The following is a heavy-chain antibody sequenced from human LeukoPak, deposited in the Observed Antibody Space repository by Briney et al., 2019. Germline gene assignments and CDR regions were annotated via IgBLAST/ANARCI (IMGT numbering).Heavy chain of an antibody. CDR3: ASRGYSSGSDAFDI. Sequence: GGSLRLFCAASGFTFSSYGMHWVRQAPGTGLEWLAFIRYDGSNETYADSVKGRFTISRDNSKNTLYLQMNCLRAEETAVYYCASRGYSSGSDAFDIWGQGTMVTVSS. CDR1: GFTFSSYG. J-gene: IGHJ3*02. CDR2: IRYDGSNE. D-gene: IGHD6-19*01. V-gene: IGHV3-30*02.